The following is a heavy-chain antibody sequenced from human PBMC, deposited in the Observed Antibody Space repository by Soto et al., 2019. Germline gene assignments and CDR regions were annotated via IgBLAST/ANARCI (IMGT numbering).Heavy chain of an antibody. J-gene: IGHJ6*02. CDR1: GGSISSGGY. V-gene: IGHV4-31*03. CDR2: IYSSGST. CDR3: ARDRGSYGMDV. Sequence: QVQLQESGPGLVKPSETLSLTCTVSGGSISSGGYWSWVRQRPGKGLEWIGYIYSSGSTYYSPSLVSRTSISIDTSKSQFSLKMSSVTAADTAVYSCARDRGSYGMDVWGQGTTVTVS.